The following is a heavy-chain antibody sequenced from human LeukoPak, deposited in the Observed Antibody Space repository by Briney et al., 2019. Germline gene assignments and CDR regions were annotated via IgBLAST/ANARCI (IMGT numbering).Heavy chain of an antibody. CDR1: GFSLSTTGMR. CDR2: IDWDDDK. D-gene: IGHD1-26*01. V-gene: IGHV2-70*04. J-gene: IGHJ4*02. Sequence: SGPTLVNPTQPLTLTCTFSGFSLSTTGMRVSWIRRPPGKALEWLALIDWDDDKFYITSLKTRLTISQDTSKNQVVLTMTNMDPVDTATYYCTRAIVGATLFYFDYWGQGALVTVSS. CDR3: TRAIVGATLFYFDY.